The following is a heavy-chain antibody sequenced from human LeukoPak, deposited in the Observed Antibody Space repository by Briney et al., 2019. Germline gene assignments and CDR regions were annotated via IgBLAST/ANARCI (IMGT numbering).Heavy chain of an antibody. Sequence: ASVKVSCKASGYTFTSYGISWVRQAPGQGLECMGWISAYNGNTNYAQELQGRVTMTTDTSTSTAYMELRSLRSDDTAVYYCARDPLLYSSSWYGDAFDIWGQGTMVTVSS. CDR1: GYTFTSYG. CDR2: ISAYNGNT. CDR3: ARDPLLYSSSWYGDAFDI. D-gene: IGHD6-13*01. J-gene: IGHJ3*02. V-gene: IGHV1-18*01.